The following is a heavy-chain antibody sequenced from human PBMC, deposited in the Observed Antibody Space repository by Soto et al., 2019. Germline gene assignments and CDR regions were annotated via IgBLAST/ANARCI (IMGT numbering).Heavy chain of an antibody. Sequence: GASVKVSCKASGYTFSSNGVSWVRQAPGQGLEWMGWISTFNGNAHYAQKFQGRVTMTTDTSTNTAYMELTSLSSDDTAAYYCARLHGYSSGWYDYWGQGTLVTVSS. CDR3: ARLHGYSSGWYDY. CDR1: GYTFSSNG. V-gene: IGHV1-18*04. J-gene: IGHJ4*02. CDR2: ISTFNGNA. D-gene: IGHD6-19*01.